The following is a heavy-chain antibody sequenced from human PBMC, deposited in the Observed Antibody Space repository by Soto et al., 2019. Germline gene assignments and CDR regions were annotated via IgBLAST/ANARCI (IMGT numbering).Heavy chain of an antibody. J-gene: IGHJ6*02. V-gene: IGHV1-69*01. CDR1: GGTFSSYA. CDR2: IIPIFGTA. D-gene: IGHD3-3*01. Sequence: QVQLVQSGAEVKKPGSSVKVSCKASGGTFSSYAISWVRQAPGQGLEWMGGIIPIFGTANYAQKFQGRVTIAADESTSPAYMELSSLRSEDTAVYYCARVNGGRFLEWLGRMDVWGQGTTVTVSS. CDR3: ARVNGGRFLEWLGRMDV.